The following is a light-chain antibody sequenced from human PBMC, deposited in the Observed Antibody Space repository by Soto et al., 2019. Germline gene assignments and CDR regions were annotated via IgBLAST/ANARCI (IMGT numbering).Light chain of an antibody. CDR3: QQYYGTPPWT. Sequence: DIVLTQSPDSLAVSLGERATINCKSSQSVLYSSNNKNYLAWYQQKPGQPPKLLIYWASTRESGVPDRFSGSGSGTDFTLTISSLQAEDVEVYYCQQYYGTPPWTFGQGTKVEIK. J-gene: IGKJ1*01. CDR1: QSVLYSSNNKNY. V-gene: IGKV4-1*01. CDR2: WAS.